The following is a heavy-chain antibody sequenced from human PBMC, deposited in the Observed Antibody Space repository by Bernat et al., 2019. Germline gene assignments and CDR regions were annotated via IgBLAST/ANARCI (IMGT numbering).Heavy chain of an antibody. D-gene: IGHD6-19*01. CDR1: GYSFTSYW. V-gene: IGHV5-51*01. J-gene: IGHJ4*02. Sequence: EVQLVQSGAEVKKPGESLRISCKGSGYSFTSYWIGWVRQMPGKGLEWLGIIHPGDSDTRYSPYFQGHVTISADKSISTAYLQWSSLKASDTAMYYCARHPGYTSGWSDYWGQGTLVTVSS. CDR2: IHPGDSDT. CDR3: ARHPGYTSGWSDY.